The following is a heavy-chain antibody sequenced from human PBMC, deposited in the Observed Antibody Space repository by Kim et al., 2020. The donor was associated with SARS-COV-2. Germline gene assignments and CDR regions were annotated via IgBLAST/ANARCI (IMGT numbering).Heavy chain of an antibody. D-gene: IGHD2-15*01. CDR1: GGSISSYY. J-gene: IGHJ5*02. CDR2: IYTSGST. CDR3: ARDLGCSGGSCYSGLWSSPKYNWFDP. V-gene: IGHV4-4*07. Sequence: SETLSLTCTVSGGSISSYYWSWIRQPAGKGLEWIGRIYTSGSTNYNPSLKSRVTMSVDTSKNQFSLKLSSVTAADTAVYYCARDLGCSGGSCYSGLWSSPKYNWFDPWGQGTLVTVSS.